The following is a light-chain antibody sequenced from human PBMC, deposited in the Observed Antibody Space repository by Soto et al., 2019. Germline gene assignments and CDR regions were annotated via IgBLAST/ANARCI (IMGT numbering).Light chain of an antibody. CDR1: QSVSSY. CDR3: QQRSNWPPT. CDR2: DAS. V-gene: IGKV3-11*01. Sequence: EIVLTQSPATLSLSPGERATLSCRASQSVSSYLAWYQQKPGQAPRLLIYDASNRATGIPARFSGSGSGTDFTLTISSLEPEDLAVYYCQQRSNWPPTFGQGTKVELK. J-gene: IGKJ1*01.